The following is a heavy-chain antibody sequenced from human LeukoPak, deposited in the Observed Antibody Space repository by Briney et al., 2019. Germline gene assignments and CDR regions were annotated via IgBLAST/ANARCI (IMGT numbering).Heavy chain of an antibody. J-gene: IGHJ4*02. V-gene: IGHV3-30-3*01. CDR3: ASSCRHYYDSSGYYCPLDY. D-gene: IGHD3-22*01. CDR2: ISYDGSNK. CDR1: GVTFSSYA. Sequence: GGSLRISCEASGVTFSSYAMHWVRQAPGKGLEWVAVISYDGSNKYYADSVKGRFTISRDNSKNTLYLQMNSLRAEDTAVYYCASSCRHYYDSSGYYCPLDYWGQGTLVTVSS.